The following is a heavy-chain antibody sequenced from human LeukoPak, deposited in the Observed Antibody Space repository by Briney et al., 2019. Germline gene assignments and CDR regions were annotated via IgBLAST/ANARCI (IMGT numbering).Heavy chain of an antibody. D-gene: IGHD4-11*01. Sequence: PGGSLRLSCAASGFTFSNHAMHWVRQAPGKGLKWVAVISHDGSNTYYGDSVKGRFTISRDNSKNTLDLQMNSLRAEDTAVYYCARETVTNHDAFDIWRQGAMVTVSS. CDR1: GFTFSNHA. CDR2: ISHDGSNT. J-gene: IGHJ3*02. CDR3: ARETVTNHDAFDI. V-gene: IGHV3-30-3*01.